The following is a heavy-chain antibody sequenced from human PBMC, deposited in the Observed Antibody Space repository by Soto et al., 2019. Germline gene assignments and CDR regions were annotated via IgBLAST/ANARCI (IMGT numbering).Heavy chain of an antibody. CDR2: ISAYNGNT. CDR3: ARDARGYGDLLDY. D-gene: IGHD4-17*01. Sequence: QVQLVQSGAEVKKPGASVKVSYKASGYTFTSYGISWVRQAPGQGLEWMGWISAYNGNTNYAQKLQGRVTMTTDTSTSTGHMELRSMRSDDTAVYYCARDARGYGDLLDYWGQGTLVTVSS. J-gene: IGHJ4*02. V-gene: IGHV1-18*01. CDR1: GYTFTSYG.